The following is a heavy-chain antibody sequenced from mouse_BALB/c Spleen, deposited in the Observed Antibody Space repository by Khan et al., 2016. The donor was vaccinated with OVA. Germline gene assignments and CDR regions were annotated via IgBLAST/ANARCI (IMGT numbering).Heavy chain of an antibody. D-gene: IGHD3-3*01. J-gene: IGHJ2*01. CDR2: ISYSGST. V-gene: IGHV3-2*02. CDR1: GYSITSDYG. Sequence: VKLQQSGPGLVKPSQSLSLTCTVTGYSITSDYGWNWIRQFPGNKLEWMGYISYSGSTNYNPSLKSQTSITRDTSKNQFFLQLNSVTTEDTATYYCAKTARMKYWGQGTTLTVSS. CDR3: AKTARMKY.